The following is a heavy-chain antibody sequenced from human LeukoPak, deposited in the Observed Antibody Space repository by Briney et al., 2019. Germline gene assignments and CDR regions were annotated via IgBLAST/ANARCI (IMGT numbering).Heavy chain of an antibody. CDR3: ARTRYYYNSRSYGAPYYFDY. CDR2: IYYTGST. V-gene: IGHV4-30-4*07. Sequence: PSQTLSLTCAVSGGSISRSGYSWSWIRQPPGKGLDWIAYIYYTGSTYYNPSLKSRVTISLDTSKNQFSLKLTSVTAADTAVYYCARTRYYYNSRSYGAPYYFDYWGQGTLVTVSS. CDR1: GGSISRSGYS. J-gene: IGHJ4*02. D-gene: IGHD3-10*01.